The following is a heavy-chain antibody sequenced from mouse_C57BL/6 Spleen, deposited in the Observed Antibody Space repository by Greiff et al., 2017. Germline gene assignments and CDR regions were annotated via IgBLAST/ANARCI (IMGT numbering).Heavy chain of an antibody. V-gene: IGHV1-42*01. D-gene: IGHD2-1*01. CDR3: ARMDGNECDD. J-gene: IGHJ2*01. CDR2: INPSTGGT. Sequence: VQLQQSGPELVKPGASVKISCKASGYSFTGYYMNWVKQSPEKSLEWIGEINPSTGGTTYNQKFKAKATLTVDKSSSTAYMPLKSLTSEDSAVYYCARMDGNECDDWGQGTTLTVSS. CDR1: GYSFTGYY.